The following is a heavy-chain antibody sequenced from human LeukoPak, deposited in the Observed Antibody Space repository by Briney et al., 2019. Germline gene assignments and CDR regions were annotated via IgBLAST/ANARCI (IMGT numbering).Heavy chain of an antibody. CDR2: IIPIFGTA. V-gene: IGHV1-69*13. Sequence: SVKVSCKASGGTFSSYAISWGRQAPGQGLEWMGGIIPIFGTANYAQKFQGRVTITADESTSTAYMELISLRSEDTAVYYCARELIYRYGSYFDYWGQGTLVTVSS. D-gene: IGHD3-16*02. J-gene: IGHJ4*02. CDR1: GGTFSSYA. CDR3: ARELIYRYGSYFDY.